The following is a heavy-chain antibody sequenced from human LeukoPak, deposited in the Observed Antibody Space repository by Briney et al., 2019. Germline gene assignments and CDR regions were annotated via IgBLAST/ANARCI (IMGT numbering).Heavy chain of an antibody. V-gene: IGHV4-61*01. CDR1: NGSVSDGYYY. CDR3: ARAPQPTSYGDYGKRYFDL. CDR2: ILHSGTI. D-gene: IGHD4-17*01. Sequence: SETLSLTCTVSNGSVSDGYYYWNWIRQPPGKGLEWIGYILHSGTINNNPSLKSRVIISVDTSKNQFSLKLTSVTAADTAVYYCARAPQPTSYGDYGKRYFDLWGRGSLATVSS. J-gene: IGHJ2*01.